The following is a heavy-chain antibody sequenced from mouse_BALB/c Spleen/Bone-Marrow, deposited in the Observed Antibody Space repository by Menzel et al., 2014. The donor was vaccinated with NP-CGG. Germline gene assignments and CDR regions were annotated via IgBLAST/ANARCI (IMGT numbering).Heavy chain of an antibody. D-gene: IGHD2-3*01. V-gene: IGHV1-69*02. CDR1: GYTFTSYW. CDR2: IGPSDSET. J-gene: IGHJ1*01. Sequence: VQLQESGAELVKPGAPVKLSCRASGYTFTSYWMNWVKQRPGRGLEWIGRIGPSDSETHYDQKSKDKATLTVDKSSSTAYIQLSSLTSEDSAVYYCARSHGYYPYWYFDVWGARTTVTVSS. CDR3: ARSHGYYPYWYFDV.